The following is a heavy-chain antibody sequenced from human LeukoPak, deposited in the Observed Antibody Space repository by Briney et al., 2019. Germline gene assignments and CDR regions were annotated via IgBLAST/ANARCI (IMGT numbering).Heavy chain of an antibody. Sequence: GGSLRLSCAASGFTFSTCWMSWVRQAPGKGLEWVSIISSGGSTYYADSVKGRFTISRDNSKNTLYLQMNSLRAEDTAVYFCARAVAGRYAFDIWGQGTMVTVSS. CDR3: ARAVAGRYAFDI. J-gene: IGHJ3*02. D-gene: IGHD6-19*01. CDR2: ISSGGST. V-gene: IGHV3-53*01. CDR1: GFTFSTCW.